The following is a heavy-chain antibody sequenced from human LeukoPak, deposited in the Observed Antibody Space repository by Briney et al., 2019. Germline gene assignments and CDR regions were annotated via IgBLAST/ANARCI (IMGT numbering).Heavy chain of an antibody. D-gene: IGHD2-2*01. CDR2: IESKTDGGTT. Sequence: PGGSLRLSCAASGFTFSNAWMNWVRQAPGKGLEGVGRIESKTDGGTTDYAAPVKGRFTISRDDSKNTLYLQMNSLKTEDTAVYYCTTDLGYCSSTSCPPSNFDYWGQGTLVTVSS. CDR1: GFTFSNAW. V-gene: IGHV3-15*07. J-gene: IGHJ4*02. CDR3: TTDLGYCSSTSCPPSNFDY.